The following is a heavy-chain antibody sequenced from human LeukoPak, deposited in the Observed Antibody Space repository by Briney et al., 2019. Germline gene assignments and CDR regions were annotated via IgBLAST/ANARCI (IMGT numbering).Heavy chain of an antibody. Sequence: GGSLRLSCAVSGITLSNYGMSWVRQAPGKGLEWVAGISDSGGSTNYADSVKGRFTISGDNPKNTLYLQMNSLRAEDTAVYFWAKRGIVIRAVIIVGFHKEAYYFDYWGQGALVTVSS. CDR1: GITLSNYG. CDR2: ISDSGGST. J-gene: IGHJ4*02. V-gene: IGHV3-23*01. CDR3: AKRGIVIRAVIIVGFHKEAYYFDY. D-gene: IGHD3-10*01.